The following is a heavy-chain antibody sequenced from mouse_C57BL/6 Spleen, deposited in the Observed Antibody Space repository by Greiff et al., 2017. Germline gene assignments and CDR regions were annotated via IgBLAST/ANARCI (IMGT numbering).Heavy chain of an antibody. D-gene: IGHD2-1*01. V-gene: IGHV5-17*01. Sequence: VQLKESGGGLVKPGGSLKLSCAASGFTFSDYGMHWVRQAPEKGLEWVAYISSGSSTIYYADTMKGRFTISSDNANNTLFLQMTSLRSEDTAMYYCARCGNYPYYYSMDDWGTGTSVTVSS. CDR1: GFTFSDYG. CDR3: ARCGNYPYYYSMDD. J-gene: IGHJ4*01. CDR2: ISSGSSTI.